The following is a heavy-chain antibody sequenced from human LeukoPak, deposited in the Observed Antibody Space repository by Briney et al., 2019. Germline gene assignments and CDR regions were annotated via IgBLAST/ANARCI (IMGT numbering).Heavy chain of an antibody. V-gene: IGHV3-48*03. D-gene: IGHD3-10*01. J-gene: IGHJ6*02. CDR2: VNSRNTM. CDR3: VSGAAMDV. CDR1: VFTFSSSE. Sequence: PGGSLRLSCIGSVFTFSSSELNWLRQAPATGLEWLSSVNSRNTMYYLDSVKGRFTISRDNAKNSLYMQMNSLRVEDTAVYYCVSGAAMDVWGQGTTVTVSS.